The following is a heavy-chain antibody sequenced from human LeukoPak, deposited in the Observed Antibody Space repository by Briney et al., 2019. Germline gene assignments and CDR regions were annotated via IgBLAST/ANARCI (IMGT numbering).Heavy chain of an antibody. CDR3: ARAAVFWAVYSPDLSAFDI. CDR2: INPSGGST. CDR1: GYTFTSYY. V-gene: IGHV1-46*01. J-gene: IGHJ3*02. Sequence: GASVKVSCKASGYTFTSYYMHWVRQAPGQGLEWMGIINPSGGSTSYAQKFQGRVTMTRDTSTSTVYMELSSLRSEDTAVYYCARAAVFWAVYSPDLSAFDIWGQGTMVTVSS. D-gene: IGHD5-18*01.